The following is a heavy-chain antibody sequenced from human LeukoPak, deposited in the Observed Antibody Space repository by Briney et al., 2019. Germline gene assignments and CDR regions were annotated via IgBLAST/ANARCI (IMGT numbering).Heavy chain of an antibody. V-gene: IGHV3-9*01. D-gene: IGHD4-17*01. CDR2: ISWNSGSI. CDR1: GFTFSSYA. J-gene: IGHJ4*02. CDR3: AKDRSTTVTTTSTFDY. Sequence: PGGSLRLSCAASGFTFSSYAMSWVRQAPGKGLEWVSGISWNSGSIGYADSVKGRFTISRDNAKNSLYLQMNSLRAEDTALYYCAKDRSTTVTTTSTFDYWGQGTLVTVSS.